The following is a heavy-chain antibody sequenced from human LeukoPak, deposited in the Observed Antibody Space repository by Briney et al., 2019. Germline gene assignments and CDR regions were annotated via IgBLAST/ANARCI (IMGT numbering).Heavy chain of an antibody. CDR1: GFTFSAYA. D-gene: IGHD3-10*01. J-gene: IGHJ4*02. V-gene: IGHV3-23*01. CDR2: IGGRSDTT. CDR3: AKQPLLWFGDQDYFDL. Sequence: GGSLRLSCAASGFTFSAYAMTWVRQAPGKGLEWVSSIGGRSDTTHYADSVKGRFTISRENAKNTLYLQMTSLRAEDTAFYFCAKQPLLWFGDQDYFDLWCQGTLVTVSA.